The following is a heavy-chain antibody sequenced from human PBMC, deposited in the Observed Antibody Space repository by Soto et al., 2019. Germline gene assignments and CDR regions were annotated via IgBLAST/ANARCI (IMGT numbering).Heavy chain of an antibody. V-gene: IGHV1-18*01. CDR2: ISAYNGNT. Sequence: GASVKVSCKASGYTFNSYGISWVRQAPGQGLEWMGWISAYNGNTNYAQKLQGRVTMTTDTSTSTAYMELRSLRSDDTAVYYCARDGSGHNYYYYMDVWGKGSTVTVSS. CDR3: ARDGSGHNYYYYMDV. J-gene: IGHJ6*03. D-gene: IGHD2-2*03. CDR1: GYTFNSYG.